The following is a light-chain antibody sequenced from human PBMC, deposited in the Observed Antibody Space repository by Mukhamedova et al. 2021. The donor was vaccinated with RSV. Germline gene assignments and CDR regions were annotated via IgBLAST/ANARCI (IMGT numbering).Light chain of an antibody. CDR3: QQYKSYPQT. Sequence: GQAPKCLISSASSLQTGVPSRFSGSRSGTDFTLTISGLQPEDFGTYYCQQYKSYPQTFGQGTRVELK. CDR2: SAS. V-gene: IGKV1-16*01. J-gene: IGKJ1*01.